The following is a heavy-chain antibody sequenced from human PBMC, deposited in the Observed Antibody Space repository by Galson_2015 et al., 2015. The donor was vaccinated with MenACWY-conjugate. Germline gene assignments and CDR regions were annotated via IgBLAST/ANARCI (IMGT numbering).Heavy chain of an antibody. J-gene: IGHJ3*02. CDR3: ATGDETMVRGIIPAFDI. V-gene: IGHV3-74*01. D-gene: IGHD3-10*01. Sequence: SLRLSCAASGFTFSSYWMHWVRHAPGKGLVWVSRINSDGSTTNYADFVKGRFTISRDNAKNTLYLQMNSLRAEDTAVYYCATGDETMVRGIIPAFDIWGQGTMVTVSS. CDR2: INSDGSTT. CDR1: GFTFSSYW.